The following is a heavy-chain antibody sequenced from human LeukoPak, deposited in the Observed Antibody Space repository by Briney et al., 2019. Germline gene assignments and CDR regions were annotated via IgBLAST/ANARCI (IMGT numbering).Heavy chain of an antibody. Sequence: SQTLSLTCAVSGGSISSGGYSWSWIRQPPGKGLEWIGYIYHSGSTYYNPSLKSRVTISVDRSKNQFSLKLSSVTAADTAVYYCARDQGVVRYSGYHEGAFDIWGQGTMVTVSS. CDR2: IYHSGST. CDR1: GGSISSGGYS. J-gene: IGHJ3*02. V-gene: IGHV4-30-2*01. D-gene: IGHD5-12*01. CDR3: ARDQGVVRYSGYHEGAFDI.